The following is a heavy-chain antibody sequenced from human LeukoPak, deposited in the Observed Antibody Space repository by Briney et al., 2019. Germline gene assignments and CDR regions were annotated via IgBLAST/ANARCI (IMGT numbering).Heavy chain of an antibody. J-gene: IGHJ4*02. V-gene: IGHV3-23*01. D-gene: IGHD1-26*01. CDR1: GFTFSRYA. CDR3: ARGDSGSYFFYFDY. CDR2: ISGSGGST. Sequence: GGSLRLSCAASGFTFSRYAMTWVRQAPGKGLEWVSAISGSGGSTYYADSVKGRFTISRDNSKNTLYLQMNSLRAEDTAVYYCARGDSGSYFFYFDYWGQGTLVTVSS.